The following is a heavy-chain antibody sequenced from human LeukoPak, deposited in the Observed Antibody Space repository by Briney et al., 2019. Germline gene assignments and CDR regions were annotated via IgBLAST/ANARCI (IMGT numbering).Heavy chain of an antibody. CDR1: GFTFSSYG. CDR3: AKDPRSWRGNAFDI. V-gene: IGHV3-30*02. D-gene: IGHD3-10*01. Sequence: GRPLRLSCAASGFTFSSYGMHWVRQAPGKGLEWVAFIRYDGSNKYYADSVKGRFTISRDNSKNTLYLQMNSLRAEDTAVYYCAKDPRSWRGNAFDIWGQGTMVTVSS. CDR2: IRYDGSNK. J-gene: IGHJ3*02.